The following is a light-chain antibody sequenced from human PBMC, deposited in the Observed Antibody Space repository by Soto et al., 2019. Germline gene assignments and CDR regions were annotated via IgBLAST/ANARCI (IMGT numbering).Light chain of an antibody. Sequence: IVMTQSPATLSVSPGERATLSCRASQSISSNLVWYQQKPGQGPRLLIYDASTRATGIPGRFRGSGSGTEFTLTISSLQSEDFAVYYCQQYDIWPPITFGQGTRLEIK. CDR3: QQYDIWPPIT. J-gene: IGKJ5*01. V-gene: IGKV3-15*01. CDR2: DAS. CDR1: QSISSN.